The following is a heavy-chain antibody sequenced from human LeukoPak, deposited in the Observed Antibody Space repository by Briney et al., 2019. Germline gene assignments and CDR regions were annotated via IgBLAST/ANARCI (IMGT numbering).Heavy chain of an antibody. Sequence: GGSLRLSCAASGFTYSSYGMNWVRQAPGKGLEWVSGVGGSGAFTYYADSVRGRFTISRDNSKRTLYLQMNSLRAEDTAVYYCAKDRSPSVGSWGGMDVWGQGTTVTVSS. V-gene: IGHV3-23*01. CDR1: GFTYSSYG. J-gene: IGHJ6*02. CDR2: VGGSGAFT. CDR3: AKDRSPSVGSWGGMDV. D-gene: IGHD2-15*01.